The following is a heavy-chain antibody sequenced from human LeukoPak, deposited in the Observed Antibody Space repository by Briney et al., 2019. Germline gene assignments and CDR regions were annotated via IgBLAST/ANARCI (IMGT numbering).Heavy chain of an antibody. Sequence: GGSLRLSCAASGLTFSNYAMNWVRQAPGKGLEWVSSISSSSSYIYYADSVKGRFTISRDNAKNSLYLQMNSLRAEDTAVYYCARDPPREAVAGGRFDYWGQGALVTVSS. D-gene: IGHD6-19*01. CDR3: ARDPPREAVAGGRFDY. CDR1: GLTFSNYA. V-gene: IGHV3-21*01. J-gene: IGHJ4*02. CDR2: ISSSSSYI.